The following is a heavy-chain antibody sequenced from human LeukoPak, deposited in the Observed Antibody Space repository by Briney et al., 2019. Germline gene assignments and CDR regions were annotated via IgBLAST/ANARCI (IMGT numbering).Heavy chain of an antibody. J-gene: IGHJ4*02. CDR2: INHSGST. V-gene: IGHV4-34*01. D-gene: IGHD3-10*01. CDR3: ARGGIEYYGSGQKIYYFDY. Sequence: SETLSLTCAVYGGSFSGYYWSWIRQPPGKGLEWIGEINHSGSTNYNPSLKSRVIISVDTSKNQFSLKLSSVTAADTAVYYCARGGIEYYGSGQKIYYFDYWGQGTLVTVSS. CDR1: GGSFSGYY.